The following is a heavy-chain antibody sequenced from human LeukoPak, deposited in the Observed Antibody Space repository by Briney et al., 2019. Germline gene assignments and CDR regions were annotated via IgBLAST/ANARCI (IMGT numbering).Heavy chain of an antibody. CDR1: GFTFSSYE. V-gene: IGHV3-48*03. D-gene: IGHD5-12*01. J-gene: IGHJ4*02. CDR3: ARDTVDGPFVTRLDY. CDR2: ISSGGNTE. Sequence: QPGGSLTLSCSASGFTFSSYEMNWIRQTPGKGLECVAHISSGGNTEYYADSVRGRFTVSRDNAKNSLYLHMSSLRAEDSAVYYCARDTVDGPFVTRLDYWGQGVRVIVSS.